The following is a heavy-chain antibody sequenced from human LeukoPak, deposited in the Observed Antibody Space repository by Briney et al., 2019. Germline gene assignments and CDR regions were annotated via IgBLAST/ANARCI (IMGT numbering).Heavy chain of an antibody. J-gene: IGHJ4*02. CDR3: ARAGEDIVVVPAAEYYFDY. Sequence: ASVKVSCKASGYTFTSYAMHWVRQAPGQRLEWIGWINAGNGNTKYSQKFQGRVTITRDTSASTAYMELSSLRSEDTAVYYCARAGEDIVVVPAAEYYFDYWGQGTLVTVSS. V-gene: IGHV1-3*01. CDR1: GYTFTSYA. CDR2: INAGNGNT. D-gene: IGHD2-2*01.